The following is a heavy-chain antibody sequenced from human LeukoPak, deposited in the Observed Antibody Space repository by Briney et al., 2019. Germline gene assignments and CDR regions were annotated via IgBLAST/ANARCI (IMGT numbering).Heavy chain of an antibody. D-gene: IGHD6-13*01. CDR3: ARDSSSWYGGAFDI. CDR1: GFTVSSNY. CDR2: IYSGGST. Sequence: PGGSLRLSCAASGFTVSSNYMSWVRQAPGKGLEWVSVIYSGGSTYYADSVKGRFTISRDNSKNTLYLQMNSLRAEDTAVYYCARDSSSWYGGAFDIWGQGTMVTVSS. V-gene: IGHV3-53*01. J-gene: IGHJ3*02.